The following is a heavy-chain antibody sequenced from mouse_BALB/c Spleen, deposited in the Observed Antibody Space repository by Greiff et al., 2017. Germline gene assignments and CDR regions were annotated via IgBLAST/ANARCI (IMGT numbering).Heavy chain of an antibody. CDR1: GFTFTDYY. Sequence: EVHLVESGGGLVQPGGSLRLSCAPSGFTFTDYYMSWVRQPPGKALEWLGFIRNKANGYTTEYSASVKGRFTISRDNSQSILYLQMNTLRAEYSATYYCARDIDYWGQGTTLTVSS. V-gene: IGHV7-3*02. CDR2: IRNKANGYTT. CDR3: ARDIDY. J-gene: IGHJ2*01.